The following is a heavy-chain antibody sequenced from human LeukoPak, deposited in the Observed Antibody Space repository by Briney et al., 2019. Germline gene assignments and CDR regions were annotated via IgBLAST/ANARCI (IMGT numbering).Heavy chain of an antibody. CDR3: ARGTPAVAGIDY. CDR2: LSYDGTDW. D-gene: IGHD6-19*01. Sequence: PGGSLRLSCAASGFTFTTDPMHWVRQTPGKGLEWLGVLSYDGTDWYYADSVRGRFTISRDNSKKTLYLQMNSLTREDTAVYYCARGTPAVAGIDYWGLETLVTVSS. V-gene: IGHV3-30*04. J-gene: IGHJ4*02. CDR1: GFTFTTDP.